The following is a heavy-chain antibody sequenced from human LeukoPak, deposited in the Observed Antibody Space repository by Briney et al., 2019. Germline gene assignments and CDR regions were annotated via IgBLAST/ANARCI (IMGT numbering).Heavy chain of an antibody. CDR3: ASDQNDFWSGYYRY. V-gene: IGHV4-34*01. CDR1: GGSFSGYY. D-gene: IGHD3-3*01. Sequence: SETLSLTCAVYGGSFSGYYWSWIRQPPGKGLEWIGEINHSGSTNYNPSLKSRVTISVDTSKSQFSLKLSSVTAADTAVYYCASDQNDFWSGYYRYWGQGTLVTVSS. J-gene: IGHJ4*02. CDR2: INHSGST.